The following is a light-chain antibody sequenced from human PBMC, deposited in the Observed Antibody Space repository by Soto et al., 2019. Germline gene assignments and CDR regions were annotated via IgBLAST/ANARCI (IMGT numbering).Light chain of an antibody. CDR3: QQYDRYPYT. V-gene: IGKV1-5*03. CDR2: KAS. CDR1: QSISSW. J-gene: IGKJ2*01. Sequence: DIQMTQSPSTLSASVGDRVTITVRASQSISSWLAWYQQKPGKAPKVLIYKASNLESGVPSRFSGSGSETEFTLSISSLQPDDFATYYCQQYDRYPYTFGQGTKVDIK.